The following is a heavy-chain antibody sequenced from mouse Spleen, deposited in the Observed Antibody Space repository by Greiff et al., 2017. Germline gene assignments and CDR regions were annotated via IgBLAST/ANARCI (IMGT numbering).Heavy chain of an antibody. J-gene: IGHJ1*01. CDR2: ISSGGGNT. D-gene: IGHD1-1*01. Sequence: EVQLVESGGGLVKLGGSLKLSCAASGFTFSSYAMSWVRQTPEKRLEWVATISSGGGNTYYPDSVKGRFTISRDNAKNTLYLQMSSLKSEDTAMYYCARQSPYYYGSSPYWYFDVWGAGTTVTVSS. CDR1: GFTFSSYA. V-gene: IGHV5-9-3*01. CDR3: ARQSPYYYGSSPYWYFDV.